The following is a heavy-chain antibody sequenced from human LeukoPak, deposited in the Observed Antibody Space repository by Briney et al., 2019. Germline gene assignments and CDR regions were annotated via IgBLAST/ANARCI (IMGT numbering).Heavy chain of an antibody. CDR1: GDTFTGYY. D-gene: IGHD3-22*01. J-gene: IGHJ4*02. V-gene: IGHV1-18*04. CDR3: ARAWISSGPILPSYYFDY. Sequence: ASVKVSCKASGDTFTGYYMHWVRQAPGQGLEWMGWISAYSGNTNYAQKLQGRVTMTTDTSTSTAYMELRSLRSDDTAVYYCARAWISSGPILPSYYFDYSGQGTLVTVSS. CDR2: ISAYSGNT.